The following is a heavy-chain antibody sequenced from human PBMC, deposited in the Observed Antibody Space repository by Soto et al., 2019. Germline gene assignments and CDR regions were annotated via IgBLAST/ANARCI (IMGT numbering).Heavy chain of an antibody. CDR3: AKDRREGGNSAFYFDF. Sequence: GGSLRLSCAASGFKFSNYAMSWVRQAPGKGLEWVSLISATGGGTYYADSVRGRFTISRDNSHNTLYLQVHSLTAEDTAVYYCAKDRREGGNSAFYFDFWGQGAQVTVSS. J-gene: IGHJ4*02. D-gene: IGHD3-16*01. V-gene: IGHV3-23*01. CDR1: GFKFSNYA. CDR2: ISATGGGT.